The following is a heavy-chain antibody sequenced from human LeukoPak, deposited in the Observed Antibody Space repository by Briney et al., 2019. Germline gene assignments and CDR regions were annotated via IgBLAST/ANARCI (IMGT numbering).Heavy chain of an antibody. CDR1: GGSISSGGYS. J-gene: IGHJ4*02. Sequence: PSETLSLTCAVSGGSISSGGYSWSWIRQPPGKGLEWIGYIYHSGSTYYNPSLKSRVTISVDRSKNQFSLRLSSVTAADTAIYYCARAVSGRFDYWGQGTLVTVSS. V-gene: IGHV4-30-2*01. D-gene: IGHD6-19*01. CDR3: ARAVSGRFDY. CDR2: IYHSGST.